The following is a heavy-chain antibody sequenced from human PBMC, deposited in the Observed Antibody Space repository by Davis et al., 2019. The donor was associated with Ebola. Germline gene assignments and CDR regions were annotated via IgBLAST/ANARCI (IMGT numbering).Heavy chain of an antibody. CDR1: GFTFSDYY. Sequence: PGGSLRLSCAASGFTFSDYYMSWIRQAPGKGLEWVSSISSSDSTIYYADSVKGRFTISRDNAKNSLYLQMNSLRAEDTAVYYCARDPSHFNWNFNYYYYYYMDVWGKGTTVTVSS. D-gene: IGHD1-7*01. J-gene: IGHJ6*03. V-gene: IGHV3-11*04. CDR2: ISSSDSTI. CDR3: ARDPSHFNWNFNYYYYYYMDV.